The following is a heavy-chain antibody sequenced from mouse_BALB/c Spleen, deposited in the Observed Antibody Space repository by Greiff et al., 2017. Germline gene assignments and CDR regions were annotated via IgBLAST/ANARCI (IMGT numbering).Heavy chain of an antibody. J-gene: IGHJ3*01. Sequence: EVKLVESGPGLVKPSQTVSLTCTVTGISITTGNYRWSWIRQFPGNKLEWIGYIYYSGTITYNPSLTSRTTITRDTSKNQFFLEMNSLTAEDTATYYCARETPYYGGFADWGQGTLVTVSA. CDR3: ARETPYYGGFAD. D-gene: IGHD1-1*01. CDR1: GISITTGNYR. CDR2: IYYSGTI. V-gene: IGHV3-5*02.